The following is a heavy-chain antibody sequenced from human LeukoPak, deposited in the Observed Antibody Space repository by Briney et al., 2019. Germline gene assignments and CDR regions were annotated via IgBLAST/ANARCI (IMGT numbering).Heavy chain of an antibody. CDR1: GFTFSSYA. J-gene: IGHJ6*03. Sequence: GGSLRLSCAASGFTFSSYAMSWVRQAPGKGLEWVSYISSSGSTIYYADSVKGRFTISRDNAKNSLYLQMNSLRAEDTAVYYCARLSSGPLYYYYMDVWGKGTTVTISS. CDR3: ARLSSGPLYYYYMDV. V-gene: IGHV3-48*03. D-gene: IGHD6-19*01. CDR2: ISSSGSTI.